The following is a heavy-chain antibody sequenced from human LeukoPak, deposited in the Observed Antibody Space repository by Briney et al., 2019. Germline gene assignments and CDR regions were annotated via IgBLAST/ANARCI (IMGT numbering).Heavy chain of an antibody. Sequence: EASVKVSCKASGYTFTSYGISWVRQAPGQGLEWMGWISAYNGNTNYAQKLQGRVTMTTDTSTSTAYMELRSLRSDDTAVYYCARDQRPEGFGELYDYWGQGTLVTVSS. CDR1: GYTFTSYG. V-gene: IGHV1-18*04. D-gene: IGHD3-10*01. CDR2: ISAYNGNT. CDR3: ARDQRPEGFGELYDY. J-gene: IGHJ4*02.